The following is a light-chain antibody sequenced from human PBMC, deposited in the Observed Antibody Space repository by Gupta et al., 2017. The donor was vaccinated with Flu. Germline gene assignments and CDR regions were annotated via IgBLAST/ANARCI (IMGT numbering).Light chain of an antibody. V-gene: IGKV3-20*01. CDR3: HQYDNSPTT. CDR2: ATS. CDR1: QSVSSDF. Sequence: EVVLTQSPGTASLSPGDRAALSCRSSQSVSSDFLAWYQQKPGQAPRLLMYATSKRATSTPERFSGSGSWTDFTLTISRLEPEDFAVYYCHQYDNSPTTFGQGTKLEIK. J-gene: IGKJ2*01.